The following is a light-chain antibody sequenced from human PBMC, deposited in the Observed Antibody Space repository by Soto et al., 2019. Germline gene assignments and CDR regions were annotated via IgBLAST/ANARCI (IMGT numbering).Light chain of an antibody. CDR3: QQYDSFSRA. CDR2: RAS. Sequence: DVQMTQSPSTLSSSVGDRITITCRASQNIHRWLAWYQQKPGKVPKLLIQRASTLESGVSSRFSGSGSGKEFTLTISSLQPDDFATYFCQQYDSFSRAFGHGIKVEI. J-gene: IGKJ1*01. CDR1: QNIHRW. V-gene: IGKV1-5*03.